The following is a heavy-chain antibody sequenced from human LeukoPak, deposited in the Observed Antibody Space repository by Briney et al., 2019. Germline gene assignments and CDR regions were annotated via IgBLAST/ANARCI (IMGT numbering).Heavy chain of an antibody. V-gene: IGHV3-64*01. D-gene: IGHD3-3*01. CDR3: ARVNYDFWSGYVDY. CDR1: GFTFSSYA. CDR2: ISSNGGST. Sequence: GSLRLSCAASGFTFSSYAMHWVRQAPGKGLEYVSAISSNGGSTYYANSVKGRFTISRDNSKNTLYLQMGSLRAEDMAVYYCARVNYDFWSGYVDYWGQGTLVTVSS. J-gene: IGHJ4*02.